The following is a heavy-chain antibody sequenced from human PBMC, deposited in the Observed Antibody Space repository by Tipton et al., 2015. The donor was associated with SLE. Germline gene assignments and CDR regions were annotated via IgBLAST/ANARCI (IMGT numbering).Heavy chain of an antibody. CDR3: ARSVRVGYSTNPPLDAFDI. CDR1: GYSFTSYW. J-gene: IGHJ3*02. Sequence: QLVQSGPEVKKPGESLKISCKGSGYSFTSYWIGWVRQMPGKGLEWMGIIYPGDSDTGYSPSFQGEVTISADKSISTAYLQWSSLNASDTAMYSGARSVRVGYSTNPPLDAFDIWGQGTRVTVSS. V-gene: IGHV5-51*03. CDR2: IYPGDSDT. D-gene: IGHD2-8*01.